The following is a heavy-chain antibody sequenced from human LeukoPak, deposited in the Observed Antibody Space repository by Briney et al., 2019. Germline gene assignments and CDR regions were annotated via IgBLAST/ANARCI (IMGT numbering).Heavy chain of an antibody. V-gene: IGHV6-1*01. CDR2: TFYRSKWYN. CDR1: GDSVSSNSAA. J-gene: IGHJ4*02. Sequence: SQTLSLTCDISGDSVSSNSAAWNWIRQFPSRGLEWLGRTFYRSKWYNEYEVSLKSRLTINADTSKNHFSLQLNSVTPEDTAVYYCARSGGTAIGNYERATFDYWGQGTLVTVSS. CDR3: ARSGGTAIGNYERATFDY. D-gene: IGHD1-7*01.